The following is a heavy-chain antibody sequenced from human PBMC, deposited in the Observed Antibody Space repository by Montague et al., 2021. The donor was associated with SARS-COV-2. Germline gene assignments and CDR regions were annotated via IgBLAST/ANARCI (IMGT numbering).Heavy chain of an antibody. V-gene: IGHV4-34*01. CDR3: ARARITMVRGVRNRGSNWFDP. CDR1: GGSFSDYY. Sequence: SETLSLTCAVYGGSFSDYYWTWIRQSPGKGLEWIGEINHSGSTNYNPSLKSRVTISVDTSKNQFSLKLSSVTAADTAVYYCARARITMVRGVRNRGSNWFDPWGQGTLVTVSS. J-gene: IGHJ5*02. D-gene: IGHD3-10*01. CDR2: INHSGST.